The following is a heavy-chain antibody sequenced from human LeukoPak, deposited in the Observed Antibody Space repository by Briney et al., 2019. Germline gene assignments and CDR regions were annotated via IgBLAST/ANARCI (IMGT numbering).Heavy chain of an antibody. D-gene: IGHD3-10*01. CDR1: GGSISNGGYY. CDR3: ARDRGNDDFDI. Sequence: PSETLSLTCTVSGGSISNGGYYWTWIRQHPGKGLEWIGHIYYSGTTYYNPSLKSRVTISVDTSKNQFSLKLTSVTAADTAVYYCARDRGNDDFDIWGQGTMVIVSS. CDR2: IYYSGTT. V-gene: IGHV4-31*03. J-gene: IGHJ3*02.